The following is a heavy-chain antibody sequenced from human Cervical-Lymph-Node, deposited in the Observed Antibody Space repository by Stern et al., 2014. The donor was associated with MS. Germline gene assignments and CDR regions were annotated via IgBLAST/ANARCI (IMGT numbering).Heavy chain of an antibody. CDR2: ISAYNGNT. D-gene: IGHD1-26*01. Sequence: VQLVESGAEVKKPGASVKVSCKPSGYTFTSSGISRVRQAPGQGLEWMGWISAYNGNTNYAKKLHRRFNMTTDTSTTTAQMELRSLRSDDTAVYYCARAQWELLAWFDPWGQGTLVTVSS. V-gene: IGHV1-18*04. CDR3: ARAQWELLAWFDP. CDR1: GYTFTSSG. J-gene: IGHJ5*02.